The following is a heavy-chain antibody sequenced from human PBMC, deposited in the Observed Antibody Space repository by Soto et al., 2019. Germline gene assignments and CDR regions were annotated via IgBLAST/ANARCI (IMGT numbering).Heavy chain of an antibody. Sequence: QVQLVESGGGVVQPGRSLRLYYAASGFTFSSYGIHWVRQAPGKGLEWVASISYDGSNKYYADSVKGRFTISRDNSKNTLYLQVNSLRTEDTAVYHCTKDSSLNRYWGQGTLVTVSS. CDR1: GFTFSSYG. CDR2: ISYDGSNK. CDR3: TKDSSLNRY. V-gene: IGHV3-30*18. J-gene: IGHJ4*02. D-gene: IGHD2-15*01.